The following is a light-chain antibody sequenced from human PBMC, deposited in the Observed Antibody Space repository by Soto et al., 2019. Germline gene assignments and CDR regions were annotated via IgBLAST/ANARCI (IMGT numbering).Light chain of an antibody. CDR1: QSVSSY. V-gene: IGKV3-11*01. Sequence: IVLTQSPATLSLSPGERATLSCRTSQSVSSYLAWYQQKPGQAPRLLIYDASKRAAGTPARFSGSGSGTDFTLTIDSLEPDDFAVYYCQHRSQWPLTFGGGTKVEI. J-gene: IGKJ4*01. CDR3: QHRSQWPLT. CDR2: DAS.